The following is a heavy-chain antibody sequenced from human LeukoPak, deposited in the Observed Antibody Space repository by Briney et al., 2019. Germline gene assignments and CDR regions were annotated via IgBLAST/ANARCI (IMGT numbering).Heavy chain of an antibody. CDR2: IYHTGST. D-gene: IGHD1-26*01. J-gene: IGHJ5*02. CDR3: ARETYDGSYFPWFDP. V-gene: IGHV4-38-2*02. CDR1: GYSISSDYH. Sequence: SETLSLTCNVSGYSISSDYHWGWIRQPPGKGLEWIGSIYHTGSTYYNPSLKSRVTISVDTSKNQFSLKLSSVTAADTALYYCARETYDGSYFPWFDPWGQGTLVTLSS.